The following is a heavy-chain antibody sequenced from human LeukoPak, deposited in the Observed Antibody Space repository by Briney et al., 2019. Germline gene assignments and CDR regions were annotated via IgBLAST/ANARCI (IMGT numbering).Heavy chain of an antibody. J-gene: IGHJ4*02. V-gene: IGHV1-2*02. CDR2: INPNSGDT. D-gene: IGHD5-12*01. Sequence: GASVKVSCKASGYTLTGYYMHWLRQAPGQGLEWMGWINPNSGDTNYAQKFQGRVTMTRDTSISTAYMELSRLTSDDTAVYYCAKNPYEYYFDCWGQGTLVTVSP. CDR1: GYTLTGYY. CDR3: AKNPYEYYFDC.